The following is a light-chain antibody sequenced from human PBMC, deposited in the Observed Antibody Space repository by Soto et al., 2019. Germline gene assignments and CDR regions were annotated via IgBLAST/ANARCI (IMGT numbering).Light chain of an antibody. Sequence: IVLTQSPATLSLSPGERATLSCGASQSVSGSYLAWYQQRPGLAPRLLIYDASTRATGIPDRFSGSGSGTDFTLTISRLEPEDFAVYYCQQYDNSPARTFGQGTRLEIK. CDR1: QSVSGSY. V-gene: IGKV3D-20*01. J-gene: IGKJ5*01. CDR2: DAS. CDR3: QQYDNSPART.